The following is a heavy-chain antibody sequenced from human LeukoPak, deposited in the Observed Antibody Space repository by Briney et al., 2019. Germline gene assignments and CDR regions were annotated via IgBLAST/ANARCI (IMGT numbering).Heavy chain of an antibody. V-gene: IGHV1-8*01. CDR2: MNPNSGNT. Sequence: ASVKVSCKASGYTFTSYDINWVRQATGQGLEWMGWMNPNSGNTGYTQKFRGRVTITRNTSISTAYMELSSLRSEDTAVYYCARAAGIRPGYIDYWGQGTLVTVSS. J-gene: IGHJ4*02. CDR3: ARAAGIRPGYIDY. CDR1: GYTFTSYD.